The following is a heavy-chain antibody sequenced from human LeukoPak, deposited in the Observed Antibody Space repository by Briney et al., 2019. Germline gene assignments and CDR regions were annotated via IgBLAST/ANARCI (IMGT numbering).Heavy chain of an antibody. Sequence: ASVKVSCKASSYTFNSYVISWVRQAPEQGLEWMGWISAYNGNTNYAQKLQGRVTTTTDTSTSTAYMELRSLRSDDTAVYYCARTAHDYSDWGQGTLVTVSS. CDR1: SYTFNSYV. CDR3: ARTAHDYSD. J-gene: IGHJ4*02. D-gene: IGHD4-11*01. V-gene: IGHV1-18*01. CDR2: ISAYNGNT.